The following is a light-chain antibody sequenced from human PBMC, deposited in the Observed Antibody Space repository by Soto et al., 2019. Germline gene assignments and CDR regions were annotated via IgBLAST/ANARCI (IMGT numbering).Light chain of an antibody. V-gene: IGKV1-17*03. CDR3: LQHNTYPWT. CDR2: AAS. J-gene: IGKJ1*01. Sequence: DIQMTQSPPAMSASVGDRVTITCRASQGIGNFLAWLQQKPGKVPERLIYAASNLQSGVPSRFSGSGSGTEFTLTISSLQPEDFATYYCLQHNTYPWTFGQGTKVDIK. CDR1: QGIGNF.